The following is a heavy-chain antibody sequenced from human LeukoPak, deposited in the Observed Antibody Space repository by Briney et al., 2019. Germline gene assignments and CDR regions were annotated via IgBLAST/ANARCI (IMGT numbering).Heavy chain of an antibody. CDR3: AKVATGYSSSWYPSTFDY. CDR2: ISGSGGST. D-gene: IGHD6-13*01. Sequence: GGSLRLSCAASGFTFNSYAMSWVRQAPGKGLEWVSAISGSGGSTYYADSVKGRFTISRDNSKNTLYLQMNSLRAEDTAVYYCAKVATGYSSSWYPSTFDYWGQGTLVTVSS. V-gene: IGHV3-23*01. CDR1: GFTFNSYA. J-gene: IGHJ4*02.